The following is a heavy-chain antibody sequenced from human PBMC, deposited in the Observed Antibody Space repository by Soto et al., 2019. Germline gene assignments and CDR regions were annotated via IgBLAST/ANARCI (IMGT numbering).Heavy chain of an antibody. D-gene: IGHD2-2*01. CDR3: PIYCGSPSCFISLSDH. Sequence: PGGSLRLSCAACGFTFSAYWMNWVRQSPGKGLEWVANINEDGSETSYVDSVKGRLTNSRDNAKSSLYLQMNSLRAEDTAIYYCPIYCGSPSCFISLSDHWGPGTLVTVS. CDR2: INEDGSET. J-gene: IGHJ4*02. V-gene: IGHV3-7*01. CDR1: GFTFSAYW.